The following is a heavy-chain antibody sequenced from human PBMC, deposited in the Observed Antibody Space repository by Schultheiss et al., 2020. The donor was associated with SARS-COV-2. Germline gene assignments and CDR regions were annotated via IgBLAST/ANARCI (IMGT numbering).Heavy chain of an antibody. CDR1: GYTFTGYY. D-gene: IGHD6-19*01. V-gene: IGHV1-2*04. CDR2: INPNSGGT. J-gene: IGHJ4*02. Sequence: ASVKVSCKASGYTFTGYYMHWVRQAPGQGLEWMGWINPNSGGTNYAQKFQGWVTMTRDTSISTAYMELNSLRAEDTAVYYCAKDKKVAGTMTLPFDYWGQGTLVTVSS. CDR3: AKDKKVAGTMTLPFDY.